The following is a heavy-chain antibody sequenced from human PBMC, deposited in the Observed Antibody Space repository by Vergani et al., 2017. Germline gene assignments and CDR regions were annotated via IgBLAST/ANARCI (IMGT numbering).Heavy chain of an antibody. J-gene: IGHJ4*02. CDR3: ARGGYSYGYGFDY. V-gene: IGHV3-48*04. D-gene: IGHD5-18*01. Sequence: EVQLLESGGGLVQPGGSRRLSCAASGFSFSTYAMSWVRQAPGKGLEWVSYISSSSTIYYADSVKGRFTISRDNAKNSLYLQMNSLRAEDTAVYYCARGGYSYGYGFDYWGQGTLVTVSS. CDR1: GFSFSTYA. CDR2: ISSSSTI.